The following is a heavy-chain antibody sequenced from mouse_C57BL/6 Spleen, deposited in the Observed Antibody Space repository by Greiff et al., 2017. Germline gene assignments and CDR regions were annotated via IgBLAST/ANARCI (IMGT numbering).Heavy chain of an antibody. V-gene: IGHV14-2*01. CDR1: GFNIKDYY. D-gene: IGHD2-4*01. J-gene: IGHJ3*01. CDR2: IDPEDGET. CDR3: ASYYDYPAWFAY. Sequence: VQLQQSGAELVKPGASVKLSCTASGFNIKDYYMHWVKQRTEQGLEWIGRIDPEDGETKYAPKFPGKATITADPSSNTAYLQRSSLTSEDTAVYYCASYYDYPAWFAYWGQGTLVTVSA.